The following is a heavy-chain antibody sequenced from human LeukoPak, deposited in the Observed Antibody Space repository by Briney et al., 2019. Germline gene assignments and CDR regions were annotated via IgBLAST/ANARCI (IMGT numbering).Heavy chain of an antibody. CDR2: ISINGGRT. CDR3: ARYNNYYDS. V-gene: IGHV3-64*01. Sequence: GGSLRLSCVASGFTFSSYAMHWVRQAPGKGLEYVSGISINGGRTYYANSVKGRFTISRHNSKNTLYLQMGSLRPEDMAVYYCARYNNYYDSWGQGTLVTVSS. CDR1: GFTFSSYA. J-gene: IGHJ5*01.